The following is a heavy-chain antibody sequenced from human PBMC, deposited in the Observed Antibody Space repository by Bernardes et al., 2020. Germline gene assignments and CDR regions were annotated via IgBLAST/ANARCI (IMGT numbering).Heavy chain of an antibody. V-gene: IGHV1-2*06. CDR3: ARVGVDCSSTSCPAKAKTNYYYYGMDV. J-gene: IGHJ6*02. CDR1: GYTFTGYY. Sequence: AAVKVPCKASGYTFTGYYMHWVRQAPGQGLEWMGRINPNSGGTNYAQKFQGRVTMTRDTSISTAYMELSRLRSDDTAVYYCARVGVDCSSTSCPAKAKTNYYYYGMDVWGQGTTVTVSS. D-gene: IGHD2-2*01. CDR2: INPNSGGT.